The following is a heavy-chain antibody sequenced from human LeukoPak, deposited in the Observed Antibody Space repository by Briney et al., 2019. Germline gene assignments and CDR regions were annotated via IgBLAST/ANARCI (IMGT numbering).Heavy chain of an antibody. V-gene: IGHV3-7*01. Sequence: GGSLRLSCAASGFTFSSHWMTWVRQALGKGLEWVANIEQDGSESYYVDSVKGRFTISRDNAKNSLYLQMNSLRAEDTAVYYCAREDSGWTLVLDYWGQGSLVTVSS. CDR2: IEQDGSES. CDR3: AREDSGWTLVLDY. J-gene: IGHJ4*02. CDR1: GFTFSSHW. D-gene: IGHD6-19*01.